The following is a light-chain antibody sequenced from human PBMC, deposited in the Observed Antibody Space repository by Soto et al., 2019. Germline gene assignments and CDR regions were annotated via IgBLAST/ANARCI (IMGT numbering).Light chain of an antibody. V-gene: IGKV1-12*01. Sequence: DIQMTQSPSSVSASLRDKVHPTLRASQGISSWLAWYQQKPGKPPKLLIFAASSLQSGVPSRFSGSGSGTDFTLTISSLQPEDFATYYCQQTNSFSITFGHGTRLEIK. CDR1: QGISSW. J-gene: IGKJ5*01. CDR2: AAS. CDR3: QQTNSFSIT.